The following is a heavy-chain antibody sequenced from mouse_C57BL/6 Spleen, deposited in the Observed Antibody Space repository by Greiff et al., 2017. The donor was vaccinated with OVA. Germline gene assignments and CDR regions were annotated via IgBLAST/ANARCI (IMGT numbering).Heavy chain of an antibody. CDR1: GFSLTSYG. D-gene: IGHD1-1*01. Sequence: QVQLKESGPGLVQPSQSLSITCTVSGFSLTSYGVHWVRQSPGKGLEWLGVIWSGGSTDYNAAFISRLSISKDNSKSQVFFKMNSLQADDTAIYYCARREGNYYDSSSAMDYWGQGTSVTVSS. J-gene: IGHJ4*01. CDR2: IWSGGST. V-gene: IGHV2-2*01. CDR3: ARREGNYYDSSSAMDY.